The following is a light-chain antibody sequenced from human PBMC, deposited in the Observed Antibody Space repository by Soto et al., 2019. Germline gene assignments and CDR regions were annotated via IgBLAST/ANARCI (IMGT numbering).Light chain of an antibody. Sequence: DIQMTQSPSTLSASVGDRVTITFRASQTISSWLAWYQQKPGKAPKLLIYGASSLQSGVPSRFSGSGSGTDFTLAISSLQPEDFATYYCQQSYSSPWTFGQGTKVDIK. CDR1: QTISSW. CDR3: QQSYSSPWT. J-gene: IGKJ1*01. CDR2: GAS. V-gene: IGKV1-39*01.